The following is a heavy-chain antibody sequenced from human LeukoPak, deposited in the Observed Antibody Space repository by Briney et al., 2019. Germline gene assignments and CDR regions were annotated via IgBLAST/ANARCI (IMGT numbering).Heavy chain of an antibody. V-gene: IGHV3-7*03. CDR3: ASHPYDILTGYYKYYFDY. CDR1: GFTFSDFA. J-gene: IGHJ4*02. Sequence: GGSLRLSCAVSGFTFSDFAMSWVRQAPGKGLEWVANIKQDGSEEYYVDSVKGRFTISRDNAKNSLYLQMNSLRAEDTAVYYCASHPYDILTGYYKYYFDYWGQGTLVTLSS. CDR2: IKQDGSEE. D-gene: IGHD3-9*01.